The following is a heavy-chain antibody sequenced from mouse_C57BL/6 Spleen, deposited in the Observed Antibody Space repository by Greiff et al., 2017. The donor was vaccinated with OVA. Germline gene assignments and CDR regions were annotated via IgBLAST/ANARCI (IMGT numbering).Heavy chain of an antibody. CDR3: AITTVVDLYFDY. V-gene: IGHV1-85*01. Sequence: VQLQQSGPELVKPGASVKLSCKASGYTFTSYDINWVKQRPGQGLEWIGWIYPRDGSTTYNEKFKGKATLTVDTSSSTAYMELHSLTSEDSAVYFCAITTVVDLYFDYWGQGTTLTVSS. D-gene: IGHD1-1*01. J-gene: IGHJ2*01. CDR1: GYTFTSYD. CDR2: IYPRDGST.